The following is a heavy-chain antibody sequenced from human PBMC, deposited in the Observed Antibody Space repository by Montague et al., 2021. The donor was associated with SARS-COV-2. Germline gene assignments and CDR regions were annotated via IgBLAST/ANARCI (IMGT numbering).Heavy chain of an antibody. CDR1: GGSISSSSYY. CDR2: IYYSGST. J-gene: IGHJ6*03. CDR3: ARRTSRDYYMDV. Sequence: TLSLTCTVSGGSISSSSYYWGWIRQPPGKGLEWIGSIYYSGSTYYNPSLKSRVTISVDTSKNQFSLKLSSVTAADTAVYYCARRTSRDYYMDVWGKGTTVTVSS. D-gene: IGHD3-16*01. V-gene: IGHV4-39*01.